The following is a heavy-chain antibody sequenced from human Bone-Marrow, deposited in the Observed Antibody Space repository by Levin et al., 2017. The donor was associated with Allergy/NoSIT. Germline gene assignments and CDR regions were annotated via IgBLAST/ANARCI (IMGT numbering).Heavy chain of an antibody. D-gene: IGHD3-16*01. CDR1: GFNFNDYA. Sequence: GGSLRLSCAVSGFNFNDYAMLWVRQTPGRGLEWVAVISWNSGAMEYADSVKGRVTASRDNAKNSLLLQMTSLRPDDTAVYHWVKTPYGGYAGVRTRYHFDSWGKGTLVTVSS. CDR2: ISWNSGAM. J-gene: IGHJ4*02. V-gene: IGHV3-9*01. CDR3: VKTPYGGYAGVRTRYHFDS.